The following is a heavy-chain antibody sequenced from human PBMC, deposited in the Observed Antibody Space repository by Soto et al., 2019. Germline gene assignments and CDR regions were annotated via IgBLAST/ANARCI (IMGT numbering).Heavy chain of an antibody. Sequence: AVSVKVSCKAPGYTFTSYDINWVRQATGQGLEWMGWMNPNSGNTGYAQKFQGRVTMTRNTSISTAYMELSSLRSEDSAVYYCARERTSFGEFGGKGTPVPVSS. CDR2: MNPNSGNT. D-gene: IGHD2-21*01. CDR1: GYTFTSYD. V-gene: IGHV1-8*01. J-gene: IGHJ4*02. CDR3: ARERTSFGEF.